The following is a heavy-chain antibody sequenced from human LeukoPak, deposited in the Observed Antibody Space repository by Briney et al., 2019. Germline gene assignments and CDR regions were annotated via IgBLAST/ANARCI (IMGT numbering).Heavy chain of an antibody. CDR2: IYYSGST. CDR3: ARDTGALDGGYQALDY. CDR1: GGSISSYY. D-gene: IGHD6-13*01. Sequence: SETLSLTCTVSGGSISSYYWSWIRQPPGKGLEWIGYIYYSGSTNYNPSLKSRVTMSVDTSKNQFSLKLSSVTAADTAVYYCARDTGALDGGYQALDYWGQGTLVTVSS. V-gene: IGHV4-59*12. J-gene: IGHJ4*02.